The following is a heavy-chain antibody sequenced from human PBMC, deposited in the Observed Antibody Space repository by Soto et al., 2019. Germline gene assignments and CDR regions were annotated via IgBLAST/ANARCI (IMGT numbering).Heavy chain of an antibody. V-gene: IGHV4-30-2*01. Sequence: SETLSLTCAVSGGSISSGGYSWSWIRQPPGKGLEWIGYMHHSRSTYYNPSLKSRVTISIDRSKNQFSLKLSSVTAADTAVYYYGGVPDYCGQRILVIGSS. J-gene: IGHJ4*02. CDR3: GGVPDY. CDR1: GGSISSGGYS. CDR2: MHHSRST.